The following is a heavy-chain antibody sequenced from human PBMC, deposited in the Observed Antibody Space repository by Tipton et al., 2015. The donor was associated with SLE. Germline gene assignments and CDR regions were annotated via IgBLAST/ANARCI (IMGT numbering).Heavy chain of an antibody. V-gene: IGHV3-30*02. Sequence: SLRLSCAASGFTFRNYGMHWVRQAPGKGLEWVAFIRFDGNNKFYADSVKGRFTISRDNSRNTLFLEMNSLKTEDVAVYYCAKEIRGTATTPLDCWGQGSPVTVSS. CDR3: AKEIRGTATTPLDC. J-gene: IGHJ4*02. CDR2: IRFDGNNK. D-gene: IGHD1-1*01. CDR1: GFTFRNYG.